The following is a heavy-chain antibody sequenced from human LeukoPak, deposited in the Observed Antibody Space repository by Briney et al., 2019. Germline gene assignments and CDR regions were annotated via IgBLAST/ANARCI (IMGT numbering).Heavy chain of an antibody. CDR2: IKQDGSEK. CDR3: ARDWRERGAYFDY. D-gene: IGHD3-10*01. Sequence: GGSLRLSCAASGFTFSSYWISWVRQAPGKGLEWVASIKQDGSEKYYVDSVKGRFTISRDNAKNSLYLQMNSLRAEDTAVYYCARDWRERGAYFDYWGQGTLVTVSS. V-gene: IGHV3-7*01. J-gene: IGHJ4*02. CDR1: GFTFSSYW.